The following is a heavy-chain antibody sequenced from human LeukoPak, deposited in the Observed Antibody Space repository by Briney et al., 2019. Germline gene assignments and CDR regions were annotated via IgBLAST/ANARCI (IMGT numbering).Heavy chain of an antibody. CDR1: GYIFSIYA. Sequence: GGSLTLSCAPSGYIFSIYAMIGLRRSRGRGLEGVSTLSNSGGNTYYAASVKGRCIISRDNTNNTLYLHMTSLRAEDTAVYYCAKDRASVAVRYFDYWGQGTLVAVSS. CDR3: AKDRASVAVRYFDY. D-gene: IGHD6-19*01. V-gene: IGHV3-23*01. J-gene: IGHJ4*02. CDR2: LSNSGGNT.